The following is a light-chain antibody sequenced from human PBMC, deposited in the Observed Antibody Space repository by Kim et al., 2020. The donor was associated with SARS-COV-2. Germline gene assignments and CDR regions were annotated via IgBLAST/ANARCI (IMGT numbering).Light chain of an antibody. CDR3: QQLNSYPRLT. V-gene: IGKV1-9*01. J-gene: IGKJ4*01. CDR2: AAS. CDR1: QGISTY. Sequence: DIQLTQSPSFLSASVRDRVTITCRASQGISTYLAWYQQKPGKAPKLLIYAASTLQSGVPSRFSGSGSGTEFTLTISSLQPEDFATYYCQQLNSYPRLTLGGGTKVDIK.